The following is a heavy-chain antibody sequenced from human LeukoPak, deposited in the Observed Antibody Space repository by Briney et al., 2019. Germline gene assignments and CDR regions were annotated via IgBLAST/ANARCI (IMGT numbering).Heavy chain of an antibody. CDR1: GFTVSSYA. J-gene: IGHJ4*02. D-gene: IGHD5-24*01. CDR2: ISYDGSNK. Sequence: GGSLRLSCSASGFTVSSYAMHWVRQAPGKGLEWVAVISYDGSNKYYADSVKGRFTISRDNSKNTLYLQLYSLRAEDTAVYYCARENVEMATSDYWGQGTLVTVSS. CDR3: ARENVEMATSDY. V-gene: IGHV3-30-3*01.